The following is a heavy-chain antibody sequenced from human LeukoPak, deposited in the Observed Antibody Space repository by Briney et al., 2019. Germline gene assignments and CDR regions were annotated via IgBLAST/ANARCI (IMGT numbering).Heavy chain of an antibody. CDR3: ATEDYEVHWQYWIFDL. Sequence: GASVKVSCKISGSSLTQLRLHWVRQAPGKGLEWMGGFDPEDNEIIYAQNFQDRVVMTEDTSANTAYLELSSLTSDDTAIYYRATEDYEVHWQYWIFDLWGRGTLIIVSS. V-gene: IGHV1-24*01. J-gene: IGHJ2*01. CDR1: GSSLTQLR. CDR2: FDPEDNEI. D-gene: IGHD3-22*01.